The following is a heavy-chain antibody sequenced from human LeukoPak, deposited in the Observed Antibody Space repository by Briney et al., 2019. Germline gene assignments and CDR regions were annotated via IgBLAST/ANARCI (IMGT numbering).Heavy chain of an antibody. CDR3: ARGGVYGDYGY. V-gene: IGHV4-31*03. CDR1: GDSISSGGYY. D-gene: IGHD4-17*01. CDR2: IYYSGNT. J-gene: IGHJ4*02. Sequence: SETLSLTCTVSGDSISSGGYYWTWIRQQPGKGLEWIGSIYYSGNTYCNSSLKSRVTISVDTSKNQFSLKLTSVTAADTAVYYCARGGVYGDYGYWGQGTLVTVSS.